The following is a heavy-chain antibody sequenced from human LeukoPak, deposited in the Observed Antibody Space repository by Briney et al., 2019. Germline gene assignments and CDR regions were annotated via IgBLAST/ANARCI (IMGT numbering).Heavy chain of an antibody. CDR1: GYTFTDYY. CDR3: ATNMRVNAFDI. J-gene: IGHJ3*02. D-gene: IGHD3-22*01. V-gene: IGHV1-2*06. CDR2: MNPYTGGT. Sequence: ASVKVSCKASGYTFTDYYIHCVRHAPGQGLEWMGRMNPYTGGTNYVQKYQGRVTMTRDTSITTAYMELSSLISDDTAVYYCATNMRVNAFDIWGQGTMVTVSS.